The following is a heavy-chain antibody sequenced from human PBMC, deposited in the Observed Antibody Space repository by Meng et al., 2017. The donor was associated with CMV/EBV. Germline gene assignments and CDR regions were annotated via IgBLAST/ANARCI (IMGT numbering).Heavy chain of an antibody. CDR1: GFTVSSNY. D-gene: IGHD3-3*01. Sequence: ESLKISCAASGFTVSSNYMSWVRQPPGKGLEWIGEINHSGSTNYNPSLKSRVTISVDTSKNQFSLKLSSVTAADTAVYYCARGDPVLRFLEWLPRYYGMDVWGQGTTVTVSS. J-gene: IGHJ6*02. CDR3: ARGDPVLRFLEWLPRYYGMDV. V-gene: IGHV4-34*01. CDR2: INHSGST.